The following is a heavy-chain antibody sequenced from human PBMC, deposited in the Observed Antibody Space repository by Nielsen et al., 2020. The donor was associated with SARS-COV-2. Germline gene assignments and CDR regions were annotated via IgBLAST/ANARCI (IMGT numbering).Heavy chain of an antibody. J-gene: IGHJ4*02. CDR2: ISWNSGSI. Sequence: SLKISCAASGFTFDDYAMHWVRQAPGKGLEWVSGISWNSGSIGYADSVKGRFTISRDNAKNSLYLQMNSLRAEDTAVYYCAKDSGSGMDYWGQGTLVTVSS. D-gene: IGHD6-19*01. CDR3: AKDSGSGMDY. V-gene: IGHV3-9*01. CDR1: GFTFDDYA.